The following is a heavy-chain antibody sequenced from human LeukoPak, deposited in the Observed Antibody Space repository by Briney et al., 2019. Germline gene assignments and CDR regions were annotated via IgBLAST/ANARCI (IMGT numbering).Heavy chain of an antibody. D-gene: IGHD1-14*01. CDR2: ISGYNGYT. CDR1: GYTFTSYG. V-gene: IGHV1-18*01. CDR3: ARGFRVSPYYFDS. Sequence: ASVKVSCKASGYTFTSYGISWVRQAPGQGLEWMGWISGYNGYTKYAQKLHGRVTMTTDTSTSTAYMELRSLRSDDTAVYYCARGFRVSPYYFDSWGQGTLVTVSS. J-gene: IGHJ4*02.